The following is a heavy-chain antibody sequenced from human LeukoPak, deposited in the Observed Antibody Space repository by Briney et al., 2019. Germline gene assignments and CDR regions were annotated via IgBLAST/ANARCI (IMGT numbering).Heavy chain of an antibody. CDR3: ARDRAILFLEWFPTHYYYGMDV. V-gene: IGHV3-30-3*01. Sequence: GGSLRLSCAASGFTFSSYAMHWVRQAPGKGLEWVAVISYDGSNKYCADSVKGRFTISRDNSKNTLYLQMNSLRAEDTAVYYCARDRAILFLEWFPTHYYYGMDVWGQGTTVTVSS. J-gene: IGHJ6*02. D-gene: IGHD3-3*01. CDR2: ISYDGSNK. CDR1: GFTFSSYA.